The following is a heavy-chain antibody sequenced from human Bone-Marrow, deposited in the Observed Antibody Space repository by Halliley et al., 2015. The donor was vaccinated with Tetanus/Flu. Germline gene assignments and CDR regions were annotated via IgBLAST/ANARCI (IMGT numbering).Heavy chain of an antibody. V-gene: IGHV3-23*01. J-gene: IGHJ4*02. D-gene: IGHD1-1*01. CDR2: T. CDR3: AKERTNSNWDLLLNFHPVDH. Sequence: TYYADSVRGRFTISRDNSKKILFLQMDSLRAEDTALYHCAKERTNSNWDLLLNFHPVDHWGPGTLVTVSS.